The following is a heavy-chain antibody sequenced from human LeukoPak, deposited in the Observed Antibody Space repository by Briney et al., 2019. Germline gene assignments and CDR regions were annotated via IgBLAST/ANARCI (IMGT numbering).Heavy chain of an antibody. J-gene: IGHJ5*02. CDR1: GFTVSSNY. D-gene: IGHD3-3*01. Sequence: GGSLRLSCAASGFTVSSNYMSWVRQAPGKGLEGSSIIYSAGYTYYADSVKGRFTISRDNSKNMLYLQMNSLRAEDTAVYYCAKPSHVLRFLEWWPFDPWGQGTLVTVSS. V-gene: IGHV3-53*01. CDR2: IYSAGYT. CDR3: AKPSHVLRFLEWWPFDP.